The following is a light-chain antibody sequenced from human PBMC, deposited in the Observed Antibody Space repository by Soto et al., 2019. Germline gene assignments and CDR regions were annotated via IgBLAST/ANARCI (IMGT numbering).Light chain of an antibody. J-gene: IGLJ2*01. V-gene: IGLV2-8*01. Sequence: QSALTQPASASGSPGQSITISCTGTSSDVGGYNCVSWYQQHPGKAPNLLIYDVSSRPSGVPNRFSGSKSGNTASLTISGLQAEDEAAYYCSSYAGNTNVVFGGGTELTVL. CDR2: DVS. CDR3: SSYAGNTNVV. CDR1: SSDVGGYNC.